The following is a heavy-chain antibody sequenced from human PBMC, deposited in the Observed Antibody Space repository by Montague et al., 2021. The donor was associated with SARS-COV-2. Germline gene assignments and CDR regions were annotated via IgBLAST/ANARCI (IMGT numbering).Heavy chain of an antibody. CDR2: INHSGST. CDR1: GGSFSGYY. D-gene: IGHD2-2*01. V-gene: IGHV4-34*01. Sequence: SETRSLTCAVYGGSFSGYYWSWIRQPPGKGLEWFGEINHSGSTNYNPSLKSRVTISVDTSKSQFSLNMSSVTAADTAVYYCARVRAVPAAMRIFTLGRSYYGMDVWGQGTTVTVSS. J-gene: IGHJ6*02. CDR3: ARVRAVPAAMRIFTLGRSYYGMDV.